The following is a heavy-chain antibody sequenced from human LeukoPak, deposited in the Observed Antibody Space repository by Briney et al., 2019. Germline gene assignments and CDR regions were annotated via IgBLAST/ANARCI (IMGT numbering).Heavy chain of an antibody. CDR1: GGSISSGGYY. CDR3: ARDDSSGYGLDY. J-gene: IGHJ4*02. Sequence: PSQTLSLTCTVSGGSISSGGYYWSWIRQHPGKGLEWIGYIYYSGSTYYNPSLKSRVTISVDTSKNQFSLKLSPVTAADTAVYYCARDDSSGYGLDYWGQGTLVTVSS. CDR2: IYYSGST. D-gene: IGHD3-22*01. V-gene: IGHV4-31*03.